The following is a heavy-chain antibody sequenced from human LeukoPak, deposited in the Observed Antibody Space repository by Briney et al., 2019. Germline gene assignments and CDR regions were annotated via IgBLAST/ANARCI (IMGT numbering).Heavy chain of an antibody. CDR1: GGSFSGYY. V-gene: IGHV4-34*01. Sequence: PSETLSLTCAVYGGSFSGYYWSWIRQPPGKGLEWIGEINHSGSTNYNPSLKSRVTISVDTSKNQFSLKLSSVTAADTAVYYCASRIAAADNKHNFDYWGQGTPVTVSS. CDR3: ASRIAAADNKHNFDY. J-gene: IGHJ4*02. D-gene: IGHD6-13*01. CDR2: INHSGST.